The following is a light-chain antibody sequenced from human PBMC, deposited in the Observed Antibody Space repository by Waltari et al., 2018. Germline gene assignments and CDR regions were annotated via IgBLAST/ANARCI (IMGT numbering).Light chain of an antibody. J-gene: IGLJ3*02. V-gene: IGLV4-69*01. CDR2: LNIDGSH. CDR1: SGHSSYA. Sequence: QLVLTQSPSASASLGASVKLTCTLRSGHSSYAIARHQQQPEKGPRYLMKLNIDGSHSKGDGIPDRFSGSSSGAERYLTISSLQSEDEADYYCQTWGTGIWVFGGGTKLTVL. CDR3: QTWGTGIWV.